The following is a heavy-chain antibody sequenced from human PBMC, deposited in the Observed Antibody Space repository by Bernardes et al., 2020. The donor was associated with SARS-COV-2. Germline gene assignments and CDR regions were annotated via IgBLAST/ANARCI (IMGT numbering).Heavy chain of an antibody. Sequence: SETLSLTCTVSGGSISSYYWSWIRQPPGKGLEWIGYIYYSGSTNYNPSLKSRVTISVDTSKNQFSLKLSSVTAADTAVYYCARHPPYSSPRFDYWGQGTLVTVSS. V-gene: IGHV4-59*08. CDR1: GGSISSYY. CDR3: ARHPPYSSPRFDY. J-gene: IGHJ4*02. CDR2: IYYSGST. D-gene: IGHD6-13*01.